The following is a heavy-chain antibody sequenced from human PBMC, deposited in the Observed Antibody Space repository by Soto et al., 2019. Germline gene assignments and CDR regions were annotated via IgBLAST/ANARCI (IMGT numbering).Heavy chain of an antibody. CDR1: GGSISSGGYS. D-gene: IGHD6-19*01. Sequence: SETLSLTCAVSGGSISSGGYSWSWIRQPPGKGLEWIGYIYHSGSTYYNPSLKSRVTISVDRSKNQFSLKLSSVTAADTAVYYCARGAVAGEFDYWGQGTLVTVSS. CDR3: ARGAVAGEFDY. CDR2: IYHSGST. J-gene: IGHJ4*02. V-gene: IGHV4-30-2*01.